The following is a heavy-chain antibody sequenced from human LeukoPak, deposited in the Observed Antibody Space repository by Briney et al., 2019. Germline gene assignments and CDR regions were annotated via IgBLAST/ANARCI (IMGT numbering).Heavy chain of an antibody. CDR1: GGSFSGYH. CDR3: ARRTVGVSLGYFQY. J-gene: IGHJ1*01. V-gene: IGHV4-34*01. Sequence: SETLSLTCVVYGGSFSGYHWSWIRQPPGKGLEWIGEIYHTGSTNYNPSLKSRVTISVDKSKNQFSLKLSPVTAADTAAYYCARRTVGVSLGYFQYWGQGTLVSVSS. CDR2: IYHTGST. D-gene: IGHD1-26*01.